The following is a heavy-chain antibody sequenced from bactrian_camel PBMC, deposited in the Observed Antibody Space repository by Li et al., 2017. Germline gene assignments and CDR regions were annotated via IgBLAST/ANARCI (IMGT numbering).Heavy chain of an antibody. V-gene: IGHV3S53*01. CDR1: TSAYVAYVYA. CDR2: ISNDAGA. CDR3: AAKYSRPAGTRDPLNRFLYDL. Sequence: HVQLVESGGGSVPAGGSLRLTCTASTSAYVAYVYAMAWFRQAPGRQREAVAGISNDAGAAYADSVQGRFTIAKDSERNTLYLQMNNLTPEDTAMYYCAAKYSRPAGTRDPLNRFLYDLWCQGTQVTVS. J-gene: IGHJ4*01. D-gene: IGHD3*01.